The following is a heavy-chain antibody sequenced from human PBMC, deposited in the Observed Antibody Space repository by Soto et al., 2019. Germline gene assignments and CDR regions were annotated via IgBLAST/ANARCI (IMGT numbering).Heavy chain of an antibody. CDR3: ARTALGTFDI. CDR1: GDSISSNDYN. Sequence: PLETLSLTCTVSGDSISSNDYNWSWIRQPPGKGLEWIGYIYYRGNTYYNPSLKSRVTMSVDTSKNQFYLKLNSVTVADTAVYYCARTALGTFDIWGQGTMVTVSS. J-gene: IGHJ3*02. CDR2: IYYRGNT. V-gene: IGHV4-30-4*08. D-gene: IGHD2-21*02.